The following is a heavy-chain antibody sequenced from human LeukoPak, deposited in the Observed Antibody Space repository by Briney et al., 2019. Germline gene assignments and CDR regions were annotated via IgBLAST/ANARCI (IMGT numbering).Heavy chain of an antibody. CDR3: ARDSSWSFDY. CDR1: GFTFSSYS. Sequence: PGGSLRLSCAASGFTFSSYSMNWVRQAPGKGLEWISYIISTANAIYYADSVKGRFTISRDNARNSVYLQMNSLRAEDTAVYYCARDSSWSFDYWGQGIPVTVSS. V-gene: IGHV3-48*01. D-gene: IGHD3-10*01. J-gene: IGHJ4*02. CDR2: IISTANAI.